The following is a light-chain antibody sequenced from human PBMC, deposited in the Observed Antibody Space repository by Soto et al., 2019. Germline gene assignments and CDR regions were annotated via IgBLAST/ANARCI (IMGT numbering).Light chain of an antibody. J-gene: IGKJ4*01. V-gene: IGKV4-1*01. CDR1: QSVLYSSNNKNY. CDR2: WAS. CDR3: QHYYNTLT. Sequence: DIVMTQSPDSLAVSLGERATINCKSSQSVLYSSNNKNYLAWYQQKPGQPPKLLIYWASTRESGVPDRFSGSGSGTDFTLTISSLQAEDVALYYCQHYYNTLTLGGGTKVDTK.